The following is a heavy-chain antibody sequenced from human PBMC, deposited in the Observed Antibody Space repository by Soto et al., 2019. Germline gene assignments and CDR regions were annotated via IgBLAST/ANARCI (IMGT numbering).Heavy chain of an antibody. Sequence: SETLSLTCAVYGGSFSGYYWSWIRQPPGKGLEWIGEINHSGSTNYNPSLKSRVTISVDTSKNQFSLKLSSVTAADTAVYHCASNRGRGSGYPRVLDYWGQGTLVTVSS. CDR1: GGSFSGYY. J-gene: IGHJ4*02. V-gene: IGHV4-34*01. CDR2: INHSGST. D-gene: IGHD3-22*01. CDR3: ASNRGRGSGYPRVLDY.